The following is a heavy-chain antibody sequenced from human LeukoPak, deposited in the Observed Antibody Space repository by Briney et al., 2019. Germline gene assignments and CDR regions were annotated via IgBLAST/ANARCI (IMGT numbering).Heavy chain of an antibody. CDR1: GGSISGYH. CDR3: AREQDYDADAFDI. CDR2: IYYSGSS. V-gene: IGHV4-59*01. D-gene: IGHD3-16*01. J-gene: IGHJ3*02. Sequence: PSETLSLTCNVTGGSISGYHWSWIRQPPGKGLEWLGYIYYSGSSNYNPSLKSRVTMSADTSKNQFSLKLSSVTAADTAVYYCAREQDYDADAFDIWGQGTVVTVSS.